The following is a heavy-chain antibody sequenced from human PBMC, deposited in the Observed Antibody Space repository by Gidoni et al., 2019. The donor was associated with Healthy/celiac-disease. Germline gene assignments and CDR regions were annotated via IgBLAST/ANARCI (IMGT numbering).Heavy chain of an antibody. V-gene: IGHV3-49*04. D-gene: IGHD5-18*01. Sequence: EVQLVESGVGLVQPGRYLRLSCTADGFTFGDYAMSCVRQAPGKGLEWVGFIRRKAYGGTTEYAASVKCRFTISRDDSKIIAYLQMNSLKTEDTAVYYCTSTGYSYGYWGQGTLVTVSS. CDR2: IRRKAYGGTT. CDR1: GFTFGDYA. J-gene: IGHJ4*02. CDR3: TSTGYSYGY.